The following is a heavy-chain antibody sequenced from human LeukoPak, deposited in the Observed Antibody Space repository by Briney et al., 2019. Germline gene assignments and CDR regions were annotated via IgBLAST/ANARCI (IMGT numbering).Heavy chain of an antibody. J-gene: IGHJ4*02. V-gene: IGHV3-11*01. CDR2: ISSSGSTI. CDR3: AREDTAMAHFDY. D-gene: IGHD5-18*01. Sequence: PGGSLRLSCAASGFTFSDYYMSWIRQAPGKGLEWVSYISSSGSTIYYADSVKGRFTISRDNAKNSLYLQMNSLRAEATAVYYCAREDTAMAHFDYWGQGTLVTVSS. CDR1: GFTFSDYY.